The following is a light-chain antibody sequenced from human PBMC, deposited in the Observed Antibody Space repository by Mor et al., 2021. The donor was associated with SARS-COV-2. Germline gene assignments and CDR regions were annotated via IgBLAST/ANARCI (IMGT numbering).Light chain of an antibody. V-gene: IGKV1-5*03. CDR3: QHYNRYPVT. CDR1: QSISIW. J-gene: IGKJ4*01. Sequence: ASQSISIWLAWYQQKAGKAPKILVYEASSLESGVPSRFSGSGYGTEFTLTISSLQPDDIATYYCQHYNRYPVTFGGGTKVEI. CDR2: EAS.